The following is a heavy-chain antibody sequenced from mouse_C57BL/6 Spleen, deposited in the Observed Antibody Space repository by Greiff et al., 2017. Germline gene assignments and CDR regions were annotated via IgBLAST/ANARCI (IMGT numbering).Heavy chain of an antibody. CDR3: ARDADYGSSLDY. CDR2: ISDGGSYT. J-gene: IGHJ2*01. D-gene: IGHD1-1*01. Sequence: EVMLVESGGGLVKPGGSLKLSCAASGFTFSSYAMSWVRQTPEKRLEWVATISDGGSYTYYPDNVKGRFTISRDNAKNNLYLQMSHLKSEDTAMYYCARDADYGSSLDYWGQGTTLTVSS. CDR1: GFTFSSYA. V-gene: IGHV5-4*01.